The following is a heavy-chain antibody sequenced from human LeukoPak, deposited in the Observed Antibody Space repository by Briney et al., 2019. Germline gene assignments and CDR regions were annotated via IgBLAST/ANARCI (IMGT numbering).Heavy chain of an antibody. CDR3: AREIHLDY. CDR1: GFTFSSYT. Sequence: GGSLRLSCAASGFTFSSYTMNWVRQAPGKGLEWVTSISSSSYIYYADSVKGRFTISRDNAKNSLYLQMNSLRAEDTAVYYCAREIHLDYWGQGTLVTVSS. CDR2: ISSSSYI. V-gene: IGHV3-21*01. J-gene: IGHJ4*02.